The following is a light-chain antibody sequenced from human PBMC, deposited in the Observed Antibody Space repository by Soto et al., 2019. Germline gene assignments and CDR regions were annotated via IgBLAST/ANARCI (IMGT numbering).Light chain of an antibody. Sequence: DIQMTQSPSTLSASVGDRVTITWLASQSISSWLAWYQQKPGKAPKLLIYKASSLESGVPSRFSGSGSGTEFTLTISSLQPDDFATYYCQQYNSYWTFGQGTKVDI. CDR1: QSISSW. V-gene: IGKV1-5*03. J-gene: IGKJ1*01. CDR3: QQYNSYWT. CDR2: KAS.